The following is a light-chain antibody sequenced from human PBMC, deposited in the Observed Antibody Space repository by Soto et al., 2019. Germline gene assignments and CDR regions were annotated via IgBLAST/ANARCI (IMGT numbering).Light chain of an antibody. CDR3: QAWDSSTVV. Sequence: SYELTQPPSVSVSPGQTASITCSGDKVGDKYACWYQQKPGQSPVLVIDQDNKRPSGIPERFSGSNSGNTATLTISGTQAMDEADYYCQAWDSSTVVFAGGTKLTVL. J-gene: IGLJ2*01. V-gene: IGLV3-1*01. CDR2: QDN. CDR1: KVGDKY.